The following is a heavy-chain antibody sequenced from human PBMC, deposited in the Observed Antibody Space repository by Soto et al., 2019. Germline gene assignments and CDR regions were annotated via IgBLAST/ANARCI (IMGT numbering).Heavy chain of an antibody. CDR2: VYTGGNT. CDR3: AKDISGSSVFQAFDI. J-gene: IGHJ3*02. Sequence: PSETLSLTCTVSGGSISSYYGNWIRQPPGKGLEWVSYVYTGGNTYYADSVKGRFSISRDNAKNSLYLQMNSLRAEDTALYYCAKDISGSSVFQAFDIWGQGTMVTVSS. CDR1: GGSISSYY. D-gene: IGHD3-10*01. V-gene: IGHV3-53*05.